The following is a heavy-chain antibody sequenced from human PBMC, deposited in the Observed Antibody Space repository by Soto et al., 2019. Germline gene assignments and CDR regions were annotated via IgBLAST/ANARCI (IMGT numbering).Heavy chain of an antibody. Sequence: QVQLQESGPGLVKPSETLSLTCTVSGGSVSSGSYYWSWIRQPPGKGLEWIGYIYYSGSTNYNPSLKSRVTISVDTSKTLFSLKLSSVTAADTAVYYCARTRITMIVVGPGWYFDLWGRGTLVTVSS. CDR2: IYYSGST. V-gene: IGHV4-61*01. D-gene: IGHD3-22*01. CDR1: GGSVSSGSYY. J-gene: IGHJ2*01. CDR3: ARTRITMIVVGPGWYFDL.